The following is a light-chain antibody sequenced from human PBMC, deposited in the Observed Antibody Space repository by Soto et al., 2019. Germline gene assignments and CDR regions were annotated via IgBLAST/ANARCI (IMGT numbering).Light chain of an antibody. V-gene: IGKV4-1*01. CDR3: QQYGSSPLT. CDR1: QXVLYSSNNKNY. Sequence: DIVMTHSPDSLAVSLGERATINXXSSQXVLYSSNNKNYLAWYQQKPGQPPKXXIYWASTRESGVPDRFSGSGSGTDFTLTISRLEPEDFAVYYCQQYGSSPLTFGGGTKVDIK. J-gene: IGKJ4*01. CDR2: WAS.